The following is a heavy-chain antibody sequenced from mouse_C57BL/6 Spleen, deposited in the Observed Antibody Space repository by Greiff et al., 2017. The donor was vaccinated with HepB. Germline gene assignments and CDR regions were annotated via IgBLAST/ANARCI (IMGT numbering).Heavy chain of an antibody. CDR1: GYAFSSSW. CDR2: IYPGDGDT. D-gene: IGHD1-1*01. J-gene: IGHJ2*01. CDR3: ARKGGSSYDY. Sequence: QVQLQQSGPELVKPGASVKISCKASGYAFSSSWMNWVKQRPGKGLEWIGRIYPGDGDTNYNGKFKGKATLTADKSSSTAYMQLSSLTSEDSAVDFCARKGGSSYDYWGQGTTLTVSS. V-gene: IGHV1-82*01.